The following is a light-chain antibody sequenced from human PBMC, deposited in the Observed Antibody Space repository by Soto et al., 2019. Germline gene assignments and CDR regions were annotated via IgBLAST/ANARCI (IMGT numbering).Light chain of an antibody. J-gene: IGKJ3*01. CDR2: VAS. Sequence: DIQMTQSPFSLSTSVGDKVTITCRASQSISKYLNWYQQKPGKAPKLLISVASSLQSEVPSRFSGDGSETDFTLSISSLQPEDSATYYCQQSFTTPFTFGPGTKVDVK. V-gene: IGKV1-39*01. CDR1: QSISKY. CDR3: QQSFTTPFT.